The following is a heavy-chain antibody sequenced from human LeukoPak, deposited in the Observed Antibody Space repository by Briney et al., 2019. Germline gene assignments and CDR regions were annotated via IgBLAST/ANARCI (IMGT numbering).Heavy chain of an antibody. CDR1: GFTFSSYA. D-gene: IGHD1-7*01. J-gene: IGHJ4*02. CDR2: ISYDGSNK. CDR3: ARPRDITGTTVPILDY. V-gene: IGHV3-30-3*01. Sequence: GGSLRLFCAASGFTFSSYAMHWVRQAPGKGLEWVAVISYDGSNKYYADSVKGRFTISRDNSKNTLYLQMNSLRAEDTAVYYCARPRDITGTTVPILDYWGQGTLVTVSS.